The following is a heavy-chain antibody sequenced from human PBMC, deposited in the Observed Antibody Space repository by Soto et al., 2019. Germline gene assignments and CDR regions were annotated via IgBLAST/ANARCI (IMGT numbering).Heavy chain of an antibody. V-gene: IGHV1-69*04. CDR2: IIPILAIA. J-gene: IGHJ4*02. D-gene: IGHD5-12*01. CDR3: ARDLGYSGYGAFGY. CDR1: GGTFSSYT. Sequence: ASVKVSCKASGGTFSSYTISWVRQAPGQGLEWMGRIIPILAIANYAQKFQGRVTITADKSTSTAYMELSSLRSEDTAVYYCARDLGYSGYGAFGYWGQGTLVTVSS.